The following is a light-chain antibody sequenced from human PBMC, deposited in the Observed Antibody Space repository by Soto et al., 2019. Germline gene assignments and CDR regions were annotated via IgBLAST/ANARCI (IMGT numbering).Light chain of an antibody. Sequence: EIVMTQSPATLSVSPGERATLSCRASQSVSSNLAWYQQKLGQAPRLLIYGASTRATGIPARFSGGGSGTEFTLTISSLQSGDFAVYYCQQYNNWPPWTFXQGTKADIK. V-gene: IGKV3-15*01. J-gene: IGKJ1*01. CDR1: QSVSSN. CDR2: GAS. CDR3: QQYNNWPPWT.